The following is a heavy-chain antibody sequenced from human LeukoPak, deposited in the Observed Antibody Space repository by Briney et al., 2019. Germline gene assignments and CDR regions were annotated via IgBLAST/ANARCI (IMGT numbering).Heavy chain of an antibody. CDR3: VKPYYTAKEFYYFDY. Sequence: GGSLRLSCAASGFTFSSYDMHWVRQAPGKGLECVAFIRSDGSNQHYPDSVKGRFTISRDNSKNTLYLETNSLRAEDTAVFYCVKPYYTAKEFYYFDYWGQGTLVTVSS. J-gene: IGHJ4*02. CDR2: IRSDGSNQ. D-gene: IGHD2-21*02. CDR1: GFTFSSYD. V-gene: IGHV3-30*02.